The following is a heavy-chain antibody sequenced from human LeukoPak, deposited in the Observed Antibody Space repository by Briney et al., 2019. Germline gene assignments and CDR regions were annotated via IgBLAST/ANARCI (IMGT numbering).Heavy chain of an antibody. CDR1: GYTFTSHY. Sequence: GASVKVSCTASGYTFTSHYMHWVRQAPGQGLEWMGIINPSGGTTSYAQRFQGRVTMTRDTSTSTVYMELSSLRSEDTAVYYCARDAHSNNYDSSGYSKALDIWGQGTMVTVSS. CDR3: ARDAHSNNYDSSGYSKALDI. CDR2: INPSGGTT. J-gene: IGHJ3*02. V-gene: IGHV1-46*01. D-gene: IGHD3-22*01.